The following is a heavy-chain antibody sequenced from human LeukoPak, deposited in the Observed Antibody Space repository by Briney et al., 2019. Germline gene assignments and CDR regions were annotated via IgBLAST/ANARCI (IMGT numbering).Heavy chain of an antibody. V-gene: IGHV3-33*01. Sequence: GGSLRLSCAASGFTFSSYGMHWVRQAPGKGLEWVAVIWYDGSNKYYADSVKGRFAISRDNSKNTLYLQMNSLRAEDTAVYYCARDSYDSSGYYTGGYFDYWGQGTLVTVSP. CDR2: IWYDGSNK. CDR3: ARDSYDSSGYYTGGYFDY. CDR1: GFTFSSYG. D-gene: IGHD3-22*01. J-gene: IGHJ4*02.